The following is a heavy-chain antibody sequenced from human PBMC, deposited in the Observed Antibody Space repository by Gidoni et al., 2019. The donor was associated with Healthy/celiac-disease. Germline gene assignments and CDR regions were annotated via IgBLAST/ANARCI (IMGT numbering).Heavy chain of an antibody. J-gene: IGHJ6*02. V-gene: IGHV4-34*01. CDR2: INHSGST. CDR1: GGSFSGYY. D-gene: IGHD6-6*01. Sequence: QVQLQQWGAGLLKPSETLSLTCAVYGGSFSGYYWSWNRQPPGKGLEWIGEINHSGSTNYNPSLKSRVTISVDTSKNQFSLKLSSVTAADTAVYYCARASFRIAARPDYYYGMDVWGQGTTVTVSS. CDR3: ARASFRIAARPDYYYGMDV.